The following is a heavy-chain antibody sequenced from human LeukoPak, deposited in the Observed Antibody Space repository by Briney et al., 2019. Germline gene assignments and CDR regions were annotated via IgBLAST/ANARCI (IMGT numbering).Heavy chain of an antibody. CDR3: ARDLGLTISDNWFDP. CDR2: IYHTGAT. CDR1: GYSISSGYF. Sequence: SETLSLTCAVSGYSISSGYFWVCIRQPPGEGLEWIGSIYHTGATYYNPSLRSPVTISVDTSKNQFSLELNSVTAADTAMYYCARDLGLTISDNWFDPWGLGTLVTVSS. J-gene: IGHJ5*02. D-gene: IGHD3-9*01. V-gene: IGHV4-38-2*02.